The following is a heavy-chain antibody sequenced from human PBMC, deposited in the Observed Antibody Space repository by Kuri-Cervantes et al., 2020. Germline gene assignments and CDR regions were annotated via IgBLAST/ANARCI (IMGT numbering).Heavy chain of an antibody. J-gene: IGHJ3*02. CDR3: ARERNVLRFFDI. D-gene: IGHD3-3*01. CDR1: GYTFTSYG. Sequence: SVKVSCKASGYTFTSYGISWVRQAPGQGLEWMGGIIPIFGTANYAQKFQGRVTITADESTSTAYMELSSLRSEDTAVYYCARERNVLRFFDIWGQGTMVTVSS. V-gene: IGHV1-69*13. CDR2: IIPIFGTA.